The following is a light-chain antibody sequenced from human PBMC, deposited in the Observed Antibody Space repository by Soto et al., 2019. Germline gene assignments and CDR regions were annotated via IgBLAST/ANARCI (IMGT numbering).Light chain of an antibody. CDR2: AAS. V-gene: IGKV1-9*01. CDR1: QGISSY. J-gene: IGKJ1*01. Sequence: DIQMTHSPSTLSASVGDRVTVTWXASQGISSYLAWYQQKPGKAPELLIYAASTLQSGVPSRFSGSGSGTDFTLTISSLQPEDSATYYCQQLNTYPPWTFGQGTKVDIK. CDR3: QQLNTYPPWT.